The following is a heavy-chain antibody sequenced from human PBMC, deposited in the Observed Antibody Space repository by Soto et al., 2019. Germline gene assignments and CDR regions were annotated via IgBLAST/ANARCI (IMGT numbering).Heavy chain of an antibody. CDR2: ISSYSSTI. Sequence: EVQLVESGGGLVQPGGSLRLSCAASGFTFSSYSMNWVRQAPGKGLEWVSYISSYSSTIYYADSVKGRFTISRDNAKNSLYLQMNSLRAEYTAVYYCAVSGWGLAGGFDPWGQGTLVTVSS. D-gene: IGHD6-19*01. CDR1: GFTFSSYS. V-gene: IGHV3-48*01. J-gene: IGHJ5*02. CDR3: AVSGWGLAGGFDP.